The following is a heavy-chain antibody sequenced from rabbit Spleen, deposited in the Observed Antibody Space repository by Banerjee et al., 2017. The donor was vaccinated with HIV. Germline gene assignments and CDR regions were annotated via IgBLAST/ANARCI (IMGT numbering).Heavy chain of an antibody. CDR2: IGTGFGDT. V-gene: IGHV1S45*01. CDR3: ARETWGVTGNYGL. D-gene: IGHD7-1*01. CDR1: GFSFSDRDV. Sequence: QEQLEESGGGLVKPEGSLTLTCKASGFSFSDRDVMCWVRQAPGKGLEWIACIGTGFGDTYYANWAKGRFTISKTSSTTVTLQVTSLTAADTATYFCARETWGVTGNYGLWGPGTLVTVS. J-gene: IGHJ4*01.